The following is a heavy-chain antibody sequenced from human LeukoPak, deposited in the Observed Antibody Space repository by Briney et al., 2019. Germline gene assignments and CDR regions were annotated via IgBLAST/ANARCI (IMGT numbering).Heavy chain of an antibody. D-gene: IGHD3-10*01. Sequence: ASVKLSCKASGYTFTGYYMHWVRQAPGQGLEWMGWINPNSGGTNYAQKFQGRVTMTRDTSISTAYMELSRLRSDDTAVYYCASLSQYYYGSGSYYNVAYYYYGMDVWGQGTTVTVSS. CDR2: INPNSGGT. J-gene: IGHJ6*02. CDR1: GYTFTGYY. V-gene: IGHV1-2*02. CDR3: ASLSQYYYGSGSYYNVAYYYYGMDV.